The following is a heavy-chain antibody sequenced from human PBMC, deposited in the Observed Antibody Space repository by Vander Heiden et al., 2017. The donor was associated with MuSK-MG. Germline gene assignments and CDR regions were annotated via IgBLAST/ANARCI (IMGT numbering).Heavy chain of an antibody. J-gene: IGHJ4*02. D-gene: IGHD3-10*01. V-gene: IGHV4-39*01. CDR2: VYYAENT. CDR1: GDSISITHFY. CDR3: ARHPRRLRFGFEN. Sequence: QLQPQESGPGLVKPSETLSLPCSVSGDSISITHFYWAGIRHPPGKGLEWIGDVYYAENTYYNLSLKSRATISVDTSKNQFFLKLTSLTATDTAVYYCARHPRRLRFGFENWGQGILVAVSS.